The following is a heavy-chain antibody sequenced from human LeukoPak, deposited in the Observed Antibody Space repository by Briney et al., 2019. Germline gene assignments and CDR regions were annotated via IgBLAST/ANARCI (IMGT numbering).Heavy chain of an antibody. D-gene: IGHD3-10*01. V-gene: IGHV3-30*02. CDR3: ARGTFYYGSGSYSASLIY. J-gene: IGHJ4*02. CDR1: GFTFSGYG. CDR2: IRYDGSNK. Sequence: GGSLRLSCAASGFTFSGYGMHWVRQAPGKGLEWVALIRYDGSNKYYADSVKGRFTISRDNSKNTLYLQMNSLRAEDTAVYFCARGTFYYGSGSYSASLIYWGQGTLVTVSS.